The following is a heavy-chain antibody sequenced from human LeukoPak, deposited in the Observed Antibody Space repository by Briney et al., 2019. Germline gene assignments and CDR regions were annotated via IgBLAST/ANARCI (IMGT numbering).Heavy chain of an antibody. Sequence: PGRSLRLSCAASGFTFDDYAMHWVRQAPGKGLEWVSGISWNSGSIGYADSVKGRFTISRDNAKNSLYLQMNSLRAEDTAVYYCARGSSSWGDAFDIWGQGTMVTVSS. V-gene: IGHV3-9*01. CDR2: ISWNSGSI. CDR3: ARGSSSWGDAFDI. J-gene: IGHJ3*02. CDR1: GFTFDDYA. D-gene: IGHD6-13*01.